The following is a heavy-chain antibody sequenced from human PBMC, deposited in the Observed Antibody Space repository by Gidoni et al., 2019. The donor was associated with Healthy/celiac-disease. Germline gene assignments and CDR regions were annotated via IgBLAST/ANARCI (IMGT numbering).Heavy chain of an antibody. CDR2: IYYSGST. CDR1: GVSISSISYY. J-gene: IGHJ4*02. CDR3: ARVGRLGELSLPTGVDY. Sequence: QLQLQASGPGLVKPPETLSLTCTLSGVSISSISYYWGGIRQPPGKGLEWIGSIYYSGSTYYNPSLKRRVTIYVDTSKNQLSLKLSYVTAAGTAVYYCARVGRLGELSLPTGVDYWGQGTLVTVSS. V-gene: IGHV4-39*01. D-gene: IGHD3-16*02.